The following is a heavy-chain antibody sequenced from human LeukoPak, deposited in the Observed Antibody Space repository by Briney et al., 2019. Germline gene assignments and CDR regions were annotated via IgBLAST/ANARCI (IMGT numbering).Heavy chain of an antibody. V-gene: IGHV1-8*01. D-gene: IGHD2-21*02. CDR1: GYTFTSYD. CDR2: MNPNSGNT. J-gene: IGHJ4*02. CDR3: ARGLVVTATSTDY. Sequence: ASVKVSCKASGYTFTSYDINWVRQATGQGLEWVGWMNPNSGNTGYAQKFQGRVTMTRNTSISTAYMELSSLRSEDTAVYYCARGLVVTATSTDYWGQGTLVTVSS.